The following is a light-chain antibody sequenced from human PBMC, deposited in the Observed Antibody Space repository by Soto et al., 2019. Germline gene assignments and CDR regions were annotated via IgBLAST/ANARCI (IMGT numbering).Light chain of an antibody. J-gene: IGLJ2*01. Sequence: SYELTQPPSVSVAPGKTARITCGGNNIGSKSVHWYQQKPGQAPVLDIYYDSDRPSGIPERFSGSNSGNTATLTIGRVEAGDEADYYCQVWDSSSDHPVFGGGTKVTVL. CDR1: NIGSKS. CDR3: QVWDSSSDHPV. CDR2: YDS. V-gene: IGLV3-21*04.